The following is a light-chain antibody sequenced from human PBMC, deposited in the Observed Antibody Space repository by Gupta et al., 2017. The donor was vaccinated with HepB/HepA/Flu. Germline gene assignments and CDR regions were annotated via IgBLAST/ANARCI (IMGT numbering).Light chain of an antibody. CDR2: DAS. V-gene: IGKV3-11*01. Sequence: DNVLTQSPATLSLSPGERATLSCRATQSVGPYLAWYQHKPGQAPRLLIYDASNRAPGIPARFSGSGSGTDFTLTISSLEPEDVAVYYCQQRGNWPLFTFGPGTKVDIK. CDR1: QSVGPY. J-gene: IGKJ3*01. CDR3: QQRGNWPLFT.